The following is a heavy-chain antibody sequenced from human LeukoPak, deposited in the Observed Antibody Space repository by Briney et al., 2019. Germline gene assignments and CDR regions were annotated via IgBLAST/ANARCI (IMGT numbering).Heavy chain of an antibody. V-gene: IGHV4-59*01. CDR1: GGSLSLYY. CDR3: ARRGERRDSPGGDY. Sequence: SETLSLTCTVSGGSLSLYYWSCIRQPLGERLGWMWYIYYSVSTNYNPSLKSRVTISVDTSKNQFSLKLSSVTAADTAVYYCARRGERRDSPGGDYWGQGTLVTVSS. CDR2: IYYSVST. J-gene: IGHJ4*02. D-gene: IGHD1-14*01.